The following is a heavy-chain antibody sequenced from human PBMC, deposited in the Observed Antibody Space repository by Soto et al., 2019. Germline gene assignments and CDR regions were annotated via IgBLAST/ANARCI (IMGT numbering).Heavy chain of an antibody. J-gene: IGHJ4*02. V-gene: IGHV3-7*01. Sequence: EVQLVESGGGLVQPGGSLKLSCAASGFTFRSYWMSWVRQAPGKGLEWVANIKQDGSERYYVESVKGRFTISRDKAKNSLYLRMHSPRAEDTAFYYCVSGGCTEDWGQGTLVTVSS. CDR1: GFTFRSYW. D-gene: IGHD2-8*02. CDR3: VSGGCTED. CDR2: IKQDGSER.